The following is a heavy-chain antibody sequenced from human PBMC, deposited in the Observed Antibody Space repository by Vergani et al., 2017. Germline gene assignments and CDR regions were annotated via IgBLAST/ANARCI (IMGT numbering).Heavy chain of an antibody. J-gene: IGHJ3*02. CDR1: GFTFIMHA. Sequence: EVQLLESGGDLVQPGGSLRLSCAASGFTFIMHAMSWVRQAPGKGLEWVSTLSASDRRPHYADSVKGRFTISRDNSKNTLFVHMNSLRPEDSAVYYCAKVGRSEVAGTFGAFDIWGQGTMVTVSP. CDR3: AKVGRSEVAGTFGAFDI. D-gene: IGHD6-19*01. CDR2: LSASDRRP. V-gene: IGHV3-23*01.